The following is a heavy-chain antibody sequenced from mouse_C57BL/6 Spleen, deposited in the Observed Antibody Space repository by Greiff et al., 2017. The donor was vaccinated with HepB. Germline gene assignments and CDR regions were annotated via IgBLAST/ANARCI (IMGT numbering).Heavy chain of an antibody. CDR1: GFTFSSYG. CDR3: ARHEAKNYYGSGLYYFDY. V-gene: IGHV5-6*01. CDR2: ISSGGSYT. J-gene: IGHJ2*01. Sequence: EVQRVESGGDLVKPGGSLKLSCAASGFTFSSYGMSWVRQTPDKRLEWVATISSGGSYTYYPDSVKGRFTISRDNAKNTLYLQMSSLKSEDTAMYYCARHEAKNYYGSGLYYFDYWGQGTTLTVSS. D-gene: IGHD1-1*01.